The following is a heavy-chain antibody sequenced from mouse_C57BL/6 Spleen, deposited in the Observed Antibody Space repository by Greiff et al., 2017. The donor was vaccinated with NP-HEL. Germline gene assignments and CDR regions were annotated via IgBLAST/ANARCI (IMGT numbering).Heavy chain of an antibody. D-gene: IGHD2-12*01. V-gene: IGHV1-26*01. CDR2: INPNNGGT. CDR1: GYTFTDYY. J-gene: IGHJ2*01. CDR3: ERHYTCYFDY. Sequence: EVQLQQSGPELVKPGASVKISCKASGYTFTDYYMNWVKQSHGKSLEWIGDINPNNGGTSYNQKFKGKATLTVDKSSSTAYLELRSLTSEDSAVCYCERHYTCYFDYWGQGTTLTVSS.